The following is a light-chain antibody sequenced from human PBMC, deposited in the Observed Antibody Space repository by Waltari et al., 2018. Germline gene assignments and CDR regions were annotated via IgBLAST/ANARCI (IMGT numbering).Light chain of an antibody. V-gene: IGLV2-23*03. Sequence: QSALTQPASVSGSPEQSITISCTGTSSDVGCYNLVPWYQQHPGKAPKLMIYEGSKRPSGISSRFSGSKSGNTASLTISGLQAEDEADYYCSSYAGSTTFVIFGGGTKLTVL. CDR2: EGS. J-gene: IGLJ2*01. CDR1: SSDVGCYNL. CDR3: SSYAGSTTFVI.